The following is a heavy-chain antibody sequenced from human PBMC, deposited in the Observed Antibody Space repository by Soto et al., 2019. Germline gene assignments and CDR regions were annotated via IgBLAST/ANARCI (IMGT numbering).Heavy chain of an antibody. D-gene: IGHD1-26*01. J-gene: IGHJ3*01. CDR1: GYTFTSHG. V-gene: IGHV1-18*01. Sequence: QVHLVQSGGEVKNPGASVKVSCKPSGYTFTSHGLSWVRQAPGQGLEWMGWISTYNGKTDYAQKFQGRSTMTADTRTTTGYMELRSLRSDDTAVYYCARLLTEGATFREDAFDLWGQGTKVTVSS. CDR3: ARLLTEGATFREDAFDL. CDR2: ISTYNGKT.